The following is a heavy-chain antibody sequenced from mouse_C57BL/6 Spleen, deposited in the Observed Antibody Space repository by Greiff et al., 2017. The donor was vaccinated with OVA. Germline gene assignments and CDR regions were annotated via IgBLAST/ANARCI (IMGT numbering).Heavy chain of an antibody. CDR2: IDPSDSYT. J-gene: IGHJ2*01. CDR1: GYTFTSYW. D-gene: IGHD1-3*01. V-gene: IGHV1-50*01. CDR3: ARSRSSSSYFND. Sequence: QVQLQQPGAELVKPGASVKLSCKASGYTFTSYWMQWVKQRPGQGLEWIGEIDPSDSYTNYNQKFKGKATLTVDTSSSTAYMQLSSLTSEDSAVYYCARSRSSSSYFNDWGQGTTLTVSS.